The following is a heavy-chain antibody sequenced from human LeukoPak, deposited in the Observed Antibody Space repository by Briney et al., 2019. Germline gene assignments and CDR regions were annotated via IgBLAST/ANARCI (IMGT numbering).Heavy chain of an antibody. CDR3: ARDLSLGAPGGFDY. CDR1: GFTFRSYS. V-gene: IGHV3-21*01. Sequence: GGSLRLSCAASGFTFRSYSMNWVRQAPGKGLEWVSTISSSSTYIYYADSVKGRFTISKDNAENSVYLQMDSLRGDDTAVYYCARDLSLGAPGGFDYWGQGTLVTVSS. D-gene: IGHD3-16*01. J-gene: IGHJ4*02. CDR2: ISSSSTYI.